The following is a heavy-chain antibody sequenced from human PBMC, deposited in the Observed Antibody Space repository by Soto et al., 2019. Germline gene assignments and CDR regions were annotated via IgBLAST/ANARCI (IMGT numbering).Heavy chain of an antibody. CDR1: GLSLTTGRMG. J-gene: IGHJ6*02. CDR2: IFSDAER. V-gene: IGHV2-26*01. CDR3: VRMNAESYSSYYAMDV. D-gene: IGHD3-10*01. Sequence: SGPTLVNPTETLTLTCSVSGLSLTTGRMGVSWIRQPPGKALEWLAHIFSDAERSYSRSLQGRLTVSKVGSGSHVVLTMTNMDPVDTGTYFCVRMNAESYSSYYAMDVWGQGTTVTVSS.